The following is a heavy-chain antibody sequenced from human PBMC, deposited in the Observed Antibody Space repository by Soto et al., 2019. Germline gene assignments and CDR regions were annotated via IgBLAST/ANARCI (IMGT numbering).Heavy chain of an antibody. J-gene: IGHJ4*02. Sequence: ASVKVSCKVSGYPLTQFSMHWVRQAPEKGLEWMGGFDPEDGETIYAQKFQGRLTMTEDTSTDTAYMELNSLRSEDTAVYYCAFHIYDWGQGTLVTVSS. D-gene: IGHD2-21*01. V-gene: IGHV1-24*01. CDR3: AFHIYD. CDR2: FDPEDGET. CDR1: GYPLTQFS.